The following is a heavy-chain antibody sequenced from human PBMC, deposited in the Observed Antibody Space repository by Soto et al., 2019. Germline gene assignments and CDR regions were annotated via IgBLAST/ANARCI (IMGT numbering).Heavy chain of an antibody. Sequence: QVRLLQSGADVKKPGASVKVSCKVSGDSVTELYMHWVRQAPGKGLEWMGGFDPEEGERIYAQNFQGRVVMTGDASTNTAYLELRRLRSEDTAVYYCTTVNVWAQPYFDDWGQGTLVTVSS. CDR2: FDPEEGER. CDR1: GDSVTELY. J-gene: IGHJ4*02. V-gene: IGHV1-24*01. D-gene: IGHD1-26*01. CDR3: TTVNVWAQPYFDD.